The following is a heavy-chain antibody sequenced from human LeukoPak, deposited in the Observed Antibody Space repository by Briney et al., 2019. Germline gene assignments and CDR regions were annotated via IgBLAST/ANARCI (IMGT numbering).Heavy chain of an antibody. CDR2: INPSGGST. CDR1: GYTFTNYY. J-gene: IGHJ6*02. D-gene: IGHD2-2*02. V-gene: IGHV1-46*01. Sequence: VASVKVSCKASGYTFTNYYMHWVRQAPGQGLDWMGIINPSGGSTNFAQRFLGRVTMTRDTSTSTVYMELSSLRSEDTAVYYCARGGIVVVPAAIRWGMDVWGQGTTVTVSS. CDR3: ARGGIVVVPAAIRWGMDV.